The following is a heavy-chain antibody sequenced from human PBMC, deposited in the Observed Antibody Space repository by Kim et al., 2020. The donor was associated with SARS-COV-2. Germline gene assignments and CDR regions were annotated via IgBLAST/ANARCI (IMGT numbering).Heavy chain of an antibody. V-gene: IGHV4-39*01. J-gene: IGHJ4*02. CDR1: GGSITSTYYY. CDR3: ARPYTSGTYDN. Sequence: SETLSLTCNVSGGSITSTYYYWGWIRQPPGKGLEWIGSVYYTGSTYYNPSLKSRVAISVDTSKNQFSLKLTSVTAADTAVYYFARPYTSGTYDNWGQGTL. D-gene: IGHD6-19*01. CDR2: VYYTGST.